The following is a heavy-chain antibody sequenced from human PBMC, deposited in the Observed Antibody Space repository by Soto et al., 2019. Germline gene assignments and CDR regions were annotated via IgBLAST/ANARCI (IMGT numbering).Heavy chain of an antibody. V-gene: IGHV2-5*02. CDR2: IFWDDEK. CDR3: AHRSRGYAYYFDQ. CDR1: GFSLTTRGVA. Sequence: QITLKESGPALVRPTQTLTLTCSFSGFSLTTRGVAVGWIRQPPGKALEWLALIFWDDEKWYSPSLRSRRTISEDTSKNQVVLTMTNMDPVDTATYYCAHRSRGYAYYFDQWAQGTLVTVSS. J-gene: IGHJ4*02. D-gene: IGHD5-12*01.